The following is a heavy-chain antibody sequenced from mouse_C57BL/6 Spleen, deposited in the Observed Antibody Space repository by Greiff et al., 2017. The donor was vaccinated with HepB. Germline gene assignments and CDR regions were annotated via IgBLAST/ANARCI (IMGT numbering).Heavy chain of an antibody. J-gene: IGHJ1*03. V-gene: IGHV1-18*01. CDR2: INPNNGGT. Sequence: VQLKQSGPELVKPGASVKIPCKASGYTFTDYNMDWVKQSHGKSLEWIGDINPNNGGTIYNQKFKGKATLTVDKSSSTAYMELRSLTSEDTAVYYCARFERGDWYFDVWGTGTTVTVSS. CDR3: ARFERGDWYFDV. CDR1: GYTFTDYN.